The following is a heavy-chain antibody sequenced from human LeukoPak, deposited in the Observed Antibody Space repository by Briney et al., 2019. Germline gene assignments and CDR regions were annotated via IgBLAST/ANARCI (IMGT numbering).Heavy chain of an antibody. Sequence: SETLSLTCTVSSASISSSPCYWGWIRQSPGKGLEWIGEINHSGSTNYNPSLKSRVTISVDTSKNQFSLKLSSVTAADTAVYYCARIYGDYGDYWGQGTLVTVSS. CDR1: SASISSSPCY. V-gene: IGHV4-39*07. CDR2: INHSGST. J-gene: IGHJ4*02. CDR3: ARIYGDYGDY. D-gene: IGHD4-17*01.